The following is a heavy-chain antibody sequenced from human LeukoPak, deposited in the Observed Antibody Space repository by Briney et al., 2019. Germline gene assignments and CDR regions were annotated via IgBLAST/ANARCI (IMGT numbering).Heavy chain of an antibody. CDR1: GFTFSTYS. J-gene: IGHJ4*02. Sequence: GGSLRLSCAASGFTFSTYSMNWVRQARGKGLEWVSYIRSGTTTIYYADSVKGRFIISRDNAKNSVYLQMNSLRVEDTAVYYCARDKGSSGWPIFDYWGQGTLVTVSS. D-gene: IGHD6-19*01. CDR2: IRSGTTTI. CDR3: ARDKGSSGWPIFDY. V-gene: IGHV3-48*01.